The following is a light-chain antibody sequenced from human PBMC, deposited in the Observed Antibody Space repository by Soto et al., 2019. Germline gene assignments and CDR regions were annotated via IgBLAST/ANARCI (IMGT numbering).Light chain of an antibody. CDR1: QGVSNNY. Sequence: EIVLTQSPGTLSLSPRDRATLSCRASQGVSNNYVAWYQHRPGQAPRLLIYAASSRAPGIPDRFSGSESGTDFTLTISRLEPEDFAVYYCQQYAASLRTFGQGTQVEV. J-gene: IGKJ1*01. CDR3: QQYAASLRT. CDR2: AAS. V-gene: IGKV3-20*01.